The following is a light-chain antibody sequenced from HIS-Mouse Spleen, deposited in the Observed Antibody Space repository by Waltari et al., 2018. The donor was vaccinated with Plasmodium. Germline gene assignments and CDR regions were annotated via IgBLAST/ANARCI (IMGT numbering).Light chain of an antibody. CDR1: TLGDKY. V-gene: IGLV3-1*01. J-gene: IGLJ3*02. Sequence: SYELTQPPSVSVSPGQTASITCSGETLGDKYACWYQQNPGQSPVLVIYQDSKRPSGSPERFSGSNAGKTAPLTSRGTQAMEEADYYCQAGDSSTAVFGGGTKLTVL. CDR2: QDS. CDR3: QAGDSSTAV.